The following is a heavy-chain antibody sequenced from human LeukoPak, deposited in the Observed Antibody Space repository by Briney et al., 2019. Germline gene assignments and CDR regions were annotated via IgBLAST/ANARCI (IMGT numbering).Heavy chain of an antibody. CDR2: IYYSGST. CDR1: GGSISSSSYY. D-gene: IGHD3-16*02. J-gene: IGHJ5*02. V-gene: IGHV4-39*01. CDR3: ARHYFGGIRLGELSLLATGVEWFDP. Sequence: SETLSLTCTVSGGSISSSSYYWGWIRQPPGKGLEWIGSIYYSGSTYYNPSLKSRVTISVDTSKNQFSLKLSSVPAADTAVYYGARHYFGGIRLGELSLLATGVEWFDPWGQGTLVTVSS.